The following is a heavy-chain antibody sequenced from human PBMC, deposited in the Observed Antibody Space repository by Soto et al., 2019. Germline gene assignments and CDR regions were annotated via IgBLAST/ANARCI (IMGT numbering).Heavy chain of an antibody. CDR2: ISYDGSNK. CDR3: ARDMAYYDSSGYYWRYFDY. V-gene: IGHV3-30-3*01. Sequence: QVQLVESGGGVVQPGRSLRLSCAASGFTFSSYAMHWVRQAPGKGLEWVAVISYDGSNKYYADSVKGRFTISRDNSKNTLYLQMNRLRAEDTAVYYCARDMAYYDSSGYYWRYFDYWGQGTLVTVSS. D-gene: IGHD3-22*01. J-gene: IGHJ4*02. CDR1: GFTFSSYA.